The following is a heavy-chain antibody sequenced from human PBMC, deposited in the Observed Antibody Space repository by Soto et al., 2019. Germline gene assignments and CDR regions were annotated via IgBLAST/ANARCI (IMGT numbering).Heavy chain of an antibody. J-gene: IGHJ5*02. Sequence: SLRLSCAASGFTFSSYGMHWVRQAPGKGLEWVAVIWYDGSNKYYADSVKGRFTISRDNSKNTLYLQMNSLRAEDTAVYYCAREGTTSGSNYFFGWFDPWGQGTLVTVSS. V-gene: IGHV3-33*01. CDR3: AREGTTSGSNYFFGWFDP. D-gene: IGHD4-4*01. CDR1: GFTFSSYG. CDR2: IWYDGSNK.